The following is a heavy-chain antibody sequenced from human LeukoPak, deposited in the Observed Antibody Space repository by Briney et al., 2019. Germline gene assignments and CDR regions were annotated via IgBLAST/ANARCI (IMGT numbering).Heavy chain of an antibody. V-gene: IGHV1-8*01. Sequence: ASVSVSCKSSGYTFTVYDINWVRQATGQGLEWMGWMNPYTGDTGYAQKFQGRVTMTRNASVDTAYMELSGLRSEDTAVYYCTRGSLSGSSRDYWGQGTLVTVSS. CDR3: TRGSLSGSSRDY. CDR2: MNPYTGDT. J-gene: IGHJ4*02. D-gene: IGHD1-26*01. CDR1: GYTFTVYD.